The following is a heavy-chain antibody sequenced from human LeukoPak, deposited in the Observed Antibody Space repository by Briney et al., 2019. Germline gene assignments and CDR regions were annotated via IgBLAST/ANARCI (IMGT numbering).Heavy chain of an antibody. Sequence: PGRSLRLSCAASGFTFSSYGMHWVRQAPGKGLEWVAVIWYDGSNKYYADSVKGRFTISRDNAKNSLYLQMNSLRAEDTAVYYCARDGLRYCRGGSCANWFDPWGQGTLVTVSS. J-gene: IGHJ5*02. CDR3: ARDGLRYCRGGSCANWFDP. CDR1: GFTFSSYG. V-gene: IGHV3-33*01. CDR2: IWYDGSNK. D-gene: IGHD2-15*01.